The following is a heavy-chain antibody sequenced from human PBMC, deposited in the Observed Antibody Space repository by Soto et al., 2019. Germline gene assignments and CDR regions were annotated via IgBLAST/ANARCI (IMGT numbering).Heavy chain of an antibody. J-gene: IGHJ3*01. CDR2: VSPTSQKK. CDR3: ARSPPYDSSGYALDV. Sequence: GASVKVSCKASGYTFTSYDINWVRQATGQGLEWMGWVSPTSQKKVYRQKFQGRVTMTRDTSTSTVYLELRRLRLEDTAVYYCARSPPYDSSGYALDVWGEGTMVTVSS. D-gene: IGHD3-22*01. CDR1: GYTFTSYD. V-gene: IGHV1-8*01.